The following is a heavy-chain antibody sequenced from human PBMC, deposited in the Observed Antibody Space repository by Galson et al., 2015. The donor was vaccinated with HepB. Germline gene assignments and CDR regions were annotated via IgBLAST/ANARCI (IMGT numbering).Heavy chain of an antibody. CDR3: ARGSNYYGSGHNYFDP. D-gene: IGHD3-10*01. CDR1: GGSISSHY. J-gene: IGHJ5*02. CDR2: IYYSGST. V-gene: IGHV4-59*11. Sequence: TLSLTCTVSGGSISSHYWSWIRQSPGKGLEWIGYIYYSGSTNYNPSLKSRVTISVDTSKNQFSLKLSSVTAADTAVYYCARGSNYYGSGHNYFDPWGQGTLVTVSS.